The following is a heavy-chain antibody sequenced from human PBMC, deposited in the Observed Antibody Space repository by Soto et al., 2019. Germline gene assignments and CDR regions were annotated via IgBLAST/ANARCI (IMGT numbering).Heavy chain of an antibody. J-gene: IGHJ4*02. Sequence: ATLSLTCTFSGDSIRTSSYQGGWIRQPQGRGLEWIGSDFYTESAYYNPSTKSRVTISVDTYKTQFSLRMTSVSAADTSVYYCARHRNWKVENWGQGTLVTV. CDR2: DFYTESA. CDR1: GDSIRTSSYQ. CDR3: ARHRNWKVEN. V-gene: IGHV4-39*01. D-gene: IGHD1-1*01.